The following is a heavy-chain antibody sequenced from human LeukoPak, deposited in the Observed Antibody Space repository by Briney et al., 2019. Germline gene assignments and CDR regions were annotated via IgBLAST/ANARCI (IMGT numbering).Heavy chain of an antibody. J-gene: IGHJ3*02. D-gene: IGHD4-17*01. CDR3: ARGRETVITFDI. CDR2: IIPIFGTA. CDR1: GGTLSSYA. V-gene: IGHV1-69*13. Sequence: SVKVSCKASGGTLSSYAISWVRQAPGQGLEWMGGIIPIFGTANYAQKFQGRVTITADESTSTAYMELSSLRSEDTAVYYCARGRETVITFDIWGQGTMVTVSS.